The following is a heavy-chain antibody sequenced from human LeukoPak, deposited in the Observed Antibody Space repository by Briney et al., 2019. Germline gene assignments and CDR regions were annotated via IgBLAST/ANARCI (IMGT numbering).Heavy chain of an antibody. D-gene: IGHD6-19*01. J-gene: IGHJ4*02. CDR3: ASSGSAAVAGFDY. Sequence: PSETLSLTCTVSGGSISSSSYYWGWIRQPPGKGLEWIGSIYYSGSAYYNPSLKSRVTISVDTSKNQFSLKLSSVTAADTAVYYCASSGSAAVAGFDYWGQGTLVTVSS. CDR1: GGSISSSSYY. V-gene: IGHV4-39*01. CDR2: IYYSGSA.